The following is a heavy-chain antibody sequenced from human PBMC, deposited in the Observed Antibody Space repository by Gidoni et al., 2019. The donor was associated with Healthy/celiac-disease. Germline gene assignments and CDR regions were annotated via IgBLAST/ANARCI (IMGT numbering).Heavy chain of an antibody. V-gene: IGHV3-23*01. Sequence: EVQLLESGGGLVQPGGSLRLSCAASGFTFSSYAMRWVRQAPGKGLEWVSAISGSGGSTYYADSVKGRFTISRDNSKNTLYLQMNSLRAEDTAVYYCANLPRMVYEIDRDAFDIWGQGTMVTVSS. D-gene: IGHD2-8*01. CDR2: ISGSGGST. CDR1: GFTFSSYA. J-gene: IGHJ3*02. CDR3: ANLPRMVYEIDRDAFDI.